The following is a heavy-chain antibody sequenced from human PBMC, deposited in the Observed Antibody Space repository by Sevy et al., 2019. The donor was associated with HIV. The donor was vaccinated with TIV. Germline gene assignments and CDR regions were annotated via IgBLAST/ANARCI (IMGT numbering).Heavy chain of an antibody. V-gene: IGHV3-11*01. Sequence: GGSLRLSCAASGFTFSDYYMSWIRQAPGKGLEWVSYISSSGSTIYYADSVKGRFTISRDNAKNSLYRQMNSLRAEETAMYYCARGTVEMATIYDYWGQGTLVTVSS. CDR2: ISSSGSTI. J-gene: IGHJ4*02. D-gene: IGHD5-12*01. CDR3: ARGTVEMATIYDY. CDR1: GFTFSDYY.